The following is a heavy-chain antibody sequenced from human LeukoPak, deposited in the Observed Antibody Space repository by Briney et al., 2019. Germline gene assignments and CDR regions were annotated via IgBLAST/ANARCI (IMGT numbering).Heavy chain of an antibody. CDR3: AKDLARAYSSSSINYYYYGMDV. CDR2: ISCSGGST. V-gene: IGHV3-23*01. Sequence: GGSLRLSCAASGFTFSSYAMSWVRQAPGEGLEWVSAISCSGGSTYYADCVKRRFTISRDNSKNTLYLQMNSLRAEDTAVYYCAKDLARAYSSSSINYYYYGMDVWGQGTTVTVSS. J-gene: IGHJ6*02. CDR1: GFTFSSYA. D-gene: IGHD6-6*01.